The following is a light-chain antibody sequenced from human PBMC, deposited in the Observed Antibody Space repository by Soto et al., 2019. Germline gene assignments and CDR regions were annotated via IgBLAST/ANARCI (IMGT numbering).Light chain of an antibody. CDR1: NSDVGGYNY. V-gene: IGLV2-14*01. CDR3: SSYTTSTTWV. Sequence: QSVLTQPASVSGSPGQSIAISCTGTNSDVGGYNYVSWYQHHPGKAPKLMIYEVSNRPSGVSNRFSGSKSGNTASLTISGLQAEDEADYYCSSYTTSTTWVFGRGTQLTVL. J-gene: IGLJ3*02. CDR2: EVS.